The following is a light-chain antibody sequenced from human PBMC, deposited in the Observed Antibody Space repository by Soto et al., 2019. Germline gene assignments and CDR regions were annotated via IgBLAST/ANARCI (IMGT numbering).Light chain of an antibody. CDR1: SSHIGSNT. Sequence: QAVVTQPPSASGTPGQRVTISCSGSSSHIGSNTVNWYQQLPGTAPKLLIYSNNQRPSGVPDRFSGSKSGTSASLAISGLQSEDEADYYCAAWDDSLNGCWVFGGGTKVTVL. V-gene: IGLV1-44*01. J-gene: IGLJ3*02. CDR3: AAWDDSLNGCWV. CDR2: SNN.